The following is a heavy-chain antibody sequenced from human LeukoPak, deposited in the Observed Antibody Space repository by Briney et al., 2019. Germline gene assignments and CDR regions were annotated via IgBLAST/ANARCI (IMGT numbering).Heavy chain of an antibody. CDR1: GGSISSSSYF. J-gene: IGHJ5*02. Sequence: PSETLSLTCTVSGGSISSSSYFWGWIRQPPGKGLGWIGSIYYTGSTYYNPSLKSRVSVSLDTSKNQFSLKLTSVTAADTAVYYCARHRGQKTTDYDFWSGYSWSWGQGTLVTVSS. D-gene: IGHD3-3*01. V-gene: IGHV4-39*01. CDR2: IYYTGST. CDR3: ARHRGQKTTDYDFWSGYSWS.